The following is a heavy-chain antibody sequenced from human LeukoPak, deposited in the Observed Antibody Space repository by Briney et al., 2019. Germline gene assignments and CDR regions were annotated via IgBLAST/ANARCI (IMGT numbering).Heavy chain of an antibody. J-gene: IGHJ4*02. CDR2: ISDSGDYT. CDR1: GFTFSSYA. V-gene: IGHV3-23*01. Sequence: GGSLRLPCAGSGFTFSSYAMSWVRQAPGKGLEWVSAISDSGDYTYYADSVKGRFTISRDNSKNTLYLQMNSLRAEDTAVYYCAKDTSIGKYCTNGVCSPFDYWGQGTLVTVSS. CDR3: AKDTSIGKYCTNGVCSPFDY. D-gene: IGHD2-8*01.